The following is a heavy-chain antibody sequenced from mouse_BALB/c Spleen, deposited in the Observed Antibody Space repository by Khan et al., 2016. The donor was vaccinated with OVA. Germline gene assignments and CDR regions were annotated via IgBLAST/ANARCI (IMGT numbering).Heavy chain of an antibody. CDR2: VNHNNGGT. CDR1: GYSFTGYY. J-gene: IGHJ1*01. CDR3: AIYRGYFDV. Sequence: VQLQQSGPDLVKPGASMKISCKASGYSFTGYYIHWVKQSHGKSLEWIGRVNHNNGGTSYNQKFKGKAIFTVDKSSNTAYMELRSLTSEDSAVDSCAIYRGYFDVWGAGTTVTVSS. V-gene: IGHV1-26*01.